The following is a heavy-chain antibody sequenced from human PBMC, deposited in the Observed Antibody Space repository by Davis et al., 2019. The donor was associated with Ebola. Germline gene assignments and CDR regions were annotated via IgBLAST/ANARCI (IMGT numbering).Heavy chain of an antibody. CDR1: GGSISSYY. V-gene: IGHV4-59*01. CDR2: IYYSGST. J-gene: IGHJ5*02. Sequence: SETLSLTCTVSGGSISSYYWSWIRQPPGKGLEWIGYIYYSGSTNYNPSLKSRVTISVDTSKNQFSLKLSSVTAADTAVYYCARGQGDFWSGYYSYNWFDPWGQGTLVTVSS. D-gene: IGHD3-3*01. CDR3: ARGQGDFWSGYYSYNWFDP.